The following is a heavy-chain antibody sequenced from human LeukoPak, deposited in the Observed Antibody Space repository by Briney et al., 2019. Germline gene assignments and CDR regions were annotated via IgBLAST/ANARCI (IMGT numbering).Heavy chain of an antibody. J-gene: IGHJ3*02. CDR1: GFTFSDYY. CDR2: ISSSSSYT. Sequence: GGSLRLSCAASGFTFSDYYMSWIRQAPGKGLEWVSHISSSSSYTNYADSVKGRFTISRDNAKNSLYLQTNSLRAEDTAVYYCARDSPNDDAFDIWGQGTMVTVSS. CDR3: ARDSPNDDAFDI. V-gene: IGHV3-11*06. D-gene: IGHD1-1*01.